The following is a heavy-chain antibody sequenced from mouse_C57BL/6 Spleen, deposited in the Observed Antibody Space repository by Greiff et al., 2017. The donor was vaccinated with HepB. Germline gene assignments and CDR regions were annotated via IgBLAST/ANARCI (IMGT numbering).Heavy chain of an antibody. CDR2: ISYDGSN. J-gene: IGHJ2*01. D-gene: IGHD1-1*01. V-gene: IGHV3-6*01. Sequence: EVKLQESGPGLVKPSQSLSLTCSVTGYSITSGYYWNWIRQFPGNKLEWMGYISYDGSNNYNPSLKNRISITRDTSKNQFFLKLNSVTTEDTATYYCATSYYGSTFDYWGQGTTLTVSS. CDR1: GYSITSGYY. CDR3: ATSYYGSTFDY.